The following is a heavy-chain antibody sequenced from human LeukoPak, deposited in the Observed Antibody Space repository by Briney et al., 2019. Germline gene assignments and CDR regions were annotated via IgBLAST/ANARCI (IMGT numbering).Heavy chain of an antibody. D-gene: IGHD3-9*01. Sequence: PSETLSLTRAVYGGSFSGYYWSWIRQPPGKGLEWIGEINHSGSTNYNPSLKSRVTISVDTSKNQFSLKLSSVTAADTAVYYCARGPPRHRRSYDILTGPKGRAGVYGMDVWGQGTTVTVSS. CDR3: ARGPPRHRRSYDILTGPKGRAGVYGMDV. V-gene: IGHV4-34*01. J-gene: IGHJ6*02. CDR2: INHSGST. CDR1: GGSFSGYY.